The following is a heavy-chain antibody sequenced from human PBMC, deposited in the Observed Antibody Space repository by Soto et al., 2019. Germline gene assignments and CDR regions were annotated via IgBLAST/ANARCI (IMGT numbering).Heavy chain of an antibody. J-gene: IGHJ6*02. CDR3: ARDSWGVRGVPSSYGMDV. D-gene: IGHD3-10*01. CDR1: GFTFSNAW. Sequence: PGGSLRLSCAASGFTFSNAWMSWVRQAPGKGLEWVAVISYDGSNKYYAYSVKGRFTISRDNSKNTLYLQMNSLRAEDTAVYYCARDSWGVRGVPSSYGMDVWGQGTTVTVSS. CDR2: ISYDGSNK. V-gene: IGHV3-30-3*01.